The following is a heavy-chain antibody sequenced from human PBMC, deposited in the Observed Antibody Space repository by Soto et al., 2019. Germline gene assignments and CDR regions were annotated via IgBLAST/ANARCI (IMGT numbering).Heavy chain of an antibody. V-gene: IGHV3-30*03. CDR3: ATLGYSSGFNWFDP. CDR2: ISYDGSNK. J-gene: IGHJ5*02. Sequence: PGGSLRLSCAASGFTFSSYGMHWVRQAPGKGLEWVAVISYDGSNKYYADSVKGRFTISRDNSKNTLYLQMNSLRAEDTAVYYCATLGYSSGFNWFDPWGQGTLVTVSS. CDR1: GFTFSSYG. D-gene: IGHD6-19*01.